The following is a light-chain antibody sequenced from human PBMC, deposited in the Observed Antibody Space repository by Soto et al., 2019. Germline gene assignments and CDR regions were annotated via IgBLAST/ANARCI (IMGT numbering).Light chain of an antibody. CDR3: SSYTSSSPPGVV. J-gene: IGLJ2*01. CDR1: RSDVGSYNR. Sequence: QSALTQPPSVSGSPGQSVTISCTGTRSDVGSYNRVSWYQQPPGTAPKLMIYEVSNRPSGVPDRLSGSKSGNTAALTISGLQAEDEADYYCSSYTSSSPPGVVFGGGTKLTVL. CDR2: EVS. V-gene: IGLV2-18*02.